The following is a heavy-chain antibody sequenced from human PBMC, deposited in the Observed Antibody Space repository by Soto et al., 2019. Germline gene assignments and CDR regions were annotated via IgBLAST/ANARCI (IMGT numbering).Heavy chain of an antibody. Sequence: SETLSLTCTVSDGSISTFYWSWIRQTPEKGLEWIGYIYYSGITDCNPSLKSRVTLSVDTSKNQFSLNLRSVTAADTAVYYCARGARGSYYYYYGMEVWGQGTTVTVSS. CDR2: IYYSGIT. V-gene: IGHV4-59*01. CDR1: DGSISTFY. D-gene: IGHD6-6*01. CDR3: ARGARGSYYYYYGMEV. J-gene: IGHJ6*02.